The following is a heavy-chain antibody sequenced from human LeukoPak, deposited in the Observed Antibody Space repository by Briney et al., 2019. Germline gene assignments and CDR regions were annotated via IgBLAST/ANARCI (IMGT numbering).Heavy chain of an antibody. CDR1: GGSISSGGYS. Sequence: SQTLSLTCAVSGGSISSGGYSWSWIRQPPGKGLEWIGYIYHSGRTYYNPSLKSRVTISIDRSKNQFSLRLSSVTAADTAVYYCARGSGWYYHWGQGTLVTVSS. D-gene: IGHD6-19*01. CDR2: IYHSGRT. V-gene: IGHV4-30-2*01. CDR3: ARGSGWYYH. J-gene: IGHJ5*02.